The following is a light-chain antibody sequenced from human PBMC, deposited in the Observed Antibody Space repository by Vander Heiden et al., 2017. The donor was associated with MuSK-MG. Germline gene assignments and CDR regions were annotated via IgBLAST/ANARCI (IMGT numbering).Light chain of an antibody. CDR1: SDDIGAYNH. Sequence: QSALTQVASVSGSLGESITMSCSGPSDDIGAYNHVACYQQPPGEAPKVLIYGAYNGPSGVSNRFSGAQSGNTAFLTIAGLQAEDEDDYYCSSYSTTATLVFGGGTKVTVL. V-gene: IGLV2-14*03. J-gene: IGLJ2*01. CDR2: GAY. CDR3: SSYSTTATLV.